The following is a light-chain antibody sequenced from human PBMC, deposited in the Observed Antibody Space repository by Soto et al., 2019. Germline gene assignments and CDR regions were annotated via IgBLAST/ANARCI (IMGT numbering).Light chain of an antibody. J-gene: IGKJ1*01. CDR3: QQYSTSQT. Sequence: EIVLTQSPGTLSLSPGERATLSCRASQSVTSYLAWYQQKPGQAPRLLIYASSTRATGIPDRFSGGGSGTDFTLTISRLEPEDVAVYYCQQYSTSQTFGQGTMLEI. V-gene: IGKV3-20*01. CDR1: QSVTSY. CDR2: ASS.